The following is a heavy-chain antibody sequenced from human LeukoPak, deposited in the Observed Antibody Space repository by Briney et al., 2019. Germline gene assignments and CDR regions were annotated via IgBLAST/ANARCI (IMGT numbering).Heavy chain of an antibody. CDR1: GFTFSSYA. D-gene: IGHD6-13*01. CDR2: ISGSGGRT. J-gene: IGHJ4*02. Sequence: PGGSLRLSCAASGFTFSSYAMSWVRRAPGKGLEGVSAISGSGGRTYYADSVKGRYTFSRDNSKNTLSLQMNSLRLEDTAVYYCAKGDREGAAGGTGFDYWGQGTLVTVSS. V-gene: IGHV3-23*01. CDR3: AKGDREGAAGGTGFDY.